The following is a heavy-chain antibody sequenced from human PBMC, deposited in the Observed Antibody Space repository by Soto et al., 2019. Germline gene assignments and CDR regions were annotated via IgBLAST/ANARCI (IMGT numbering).Heavy chain of an antibody. CDR1: GFTFSDYA. D-gene: IGHD5-12*01. Sequence: EVQLVESGGGLVKPGGSLRLSCAASGFTFSDYAMRWVRQAPGKGLEWVSGTSNSGGSTLYADSVKGRFTISRDNSENTLYLQMNSLKDEDTAVYLCAKDQAGGWISHGYDHWGQGSRVDVSA. J-gene: IGHJ5*02. V-gene: IGHV3-23*04. CDR2: TSNSGGST. CDR3: AKDQAGGWISHGYDH.